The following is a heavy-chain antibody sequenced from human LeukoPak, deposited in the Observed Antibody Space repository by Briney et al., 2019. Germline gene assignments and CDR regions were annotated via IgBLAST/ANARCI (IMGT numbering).Heavy chain of an antibody. CDR3: ARLYYYESSGLYYFDY. D-gene: IGHD3-22*01. Sequence: PSETLSLTCDVSGGSVTSTNWWTWVRQPPGKGLEWIGEVHLDGRTNYNPSLKSRLIMSVDLPENHISLKLTSVTAADTAVYYCARLYYYESSGLYYFDYWGQGTLVTVSS. V-gene: IGHV4-4*02. J-gene: IGHJ4*02. CDR1: GGSVTSTNW. CDR2: VHLDGRT.